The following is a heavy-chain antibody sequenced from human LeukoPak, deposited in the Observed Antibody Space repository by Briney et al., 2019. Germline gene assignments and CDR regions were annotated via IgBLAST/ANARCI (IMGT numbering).Heavy chain of an antibody. Sequence: GGSLRLSCAASGFTFSGYWMHWVRQVPGKGLVCVSRINSDGSSTSYADSVKGRFTISRDNAKNTLDLQMSSLRAEDTAVFYCARWHDYGEIDYWGQGTLVTVSS. CDR1: GFTFSGYW. CDR2: INSDGSST. J-gene: IGHJ4*02. CDR3: ARWHDYGEIDY. D-gene: IGHD4-17*01. V-gene: IGHV3-74*01.